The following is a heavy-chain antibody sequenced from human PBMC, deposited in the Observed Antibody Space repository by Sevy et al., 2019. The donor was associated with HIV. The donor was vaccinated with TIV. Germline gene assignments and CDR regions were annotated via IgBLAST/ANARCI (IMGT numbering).Heavy chain of an antibody. V-gene: IGHV3-30*02. J-gene: IGHJ4*02. CDR2: IWYDGSNK. Sequence: GGSLRLSCAASGFNFSIYGMHWVRQAPGKGLEWVALIWYDGSNKYYADSVKGRFTISRDNSKNTLSLHMNSLRAEDKAVYYCANGDYYFDYWGQGTLVTVSS. CDR1: GFNFSIYG. CDR3: ANGDYYFDY. D-gene: IGHD2-21*02.